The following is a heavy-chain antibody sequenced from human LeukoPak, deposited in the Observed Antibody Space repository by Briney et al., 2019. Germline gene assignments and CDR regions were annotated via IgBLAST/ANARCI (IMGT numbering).Heavy chain of an antibody. CDR2: IYYSGST. Sequence: SETLSLTCTVSGGSISSSSYYWGWIRQPPGKGLEWIGSIYYSGSTYYNPSLKSRVTISVDTSKNQFSLKLSSVTAAGTAVYYCASNYYGSGSYYPYYFDYWGQGTLVTVSS. J-gene: IGHJ4*02. D-gene: IGHD3-10*01. V-gene: IGHV4-39*01. CDR1: GGSISSSSYY. CDR3: ASNYYGSGSYYPYYFDY.